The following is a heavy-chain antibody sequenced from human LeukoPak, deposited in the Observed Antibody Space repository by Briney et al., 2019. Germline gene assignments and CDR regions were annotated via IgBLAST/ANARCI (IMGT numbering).Heavy chain of an antibody. Sequence: PGGSLRLSCSASGFTFSTYWMSWVRQAPGKGLEWIGSFYYSGNTYNNPSLKSRVTISVDTSKKQFSLKLSSVTAADTAVYYCARGNYYDSSGYVVDYWGQGTLVTVSS. CDR2: FYYSGNT. J-gene: IGHJ4*02. CDR3: ARGNYYDSSGYVVDY. D-gene: IGHD3-22*01. V-gene: IGHV4-39*01. CDR1: GFTFSTYW.